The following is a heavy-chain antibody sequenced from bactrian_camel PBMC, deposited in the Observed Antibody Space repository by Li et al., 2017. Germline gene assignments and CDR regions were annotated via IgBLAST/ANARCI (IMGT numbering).Heavy chain of an antibody. J-gene: IGHJ4*01. CDR3: AATGYRMHSGLCEGHPYDY. Sequence: VQLVESGGGLVQPGGSLRLSCGFTSSNYYITWVRQAPGKEREGVAAISRGGGYTSYVDSVKGRFTISQDNAGNTLSLQMNSLKPEDTAMYYCAATGYRMHSGLCEGHPYDYWGQGTQVTVS. D-gene: IGHD3*01. CDR2: ISRGGGYT. V-gene: IGHV3S42*01. CDR1: FTSSNYY.